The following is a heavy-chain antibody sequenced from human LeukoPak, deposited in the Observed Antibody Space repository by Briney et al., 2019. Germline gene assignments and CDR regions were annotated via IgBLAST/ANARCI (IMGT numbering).Heavy chain of an antibody. CDR2: ISGNGGRT. CDR1: GFTFSILD. Sequence: GGSLRLSCAASGFTFSILDMSWVRQAPGKGLEWVSAISGNGGRTYYADSVKGRFTISRDNSKNTLYLQMNSLRAEDTAVYYCASEARLYSSSWYFRYWGQGTLVTVSS. V-gene: IGHV3-23*01. D-gene: IGHD6-13*01. J-gene: IGHJ4*02. CDR3: ASEARLYSSSWYFRY.